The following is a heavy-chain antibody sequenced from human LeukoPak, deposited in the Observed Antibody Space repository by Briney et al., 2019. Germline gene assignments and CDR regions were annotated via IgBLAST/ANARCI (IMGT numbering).Heavy chain of an antibody. D-gene: IGHD5-18*01. J-gene: IGHJ4*02. V-gene: IGHV4-61*02. Sequence: SQTLSLSCTVSGGSISSGSYYWSWIRKPAGKGLEWIGRIYTSGSTNYNPSLKSRVTISVDTSKNQFSLKLSSVTAADTAVYYCASVDTAMAYFDYWGQGTLVTVSS. CDR2: IYTSGST. CDR1: GGSISSGSYY. CDR3: ASVDTAMAYFDY.